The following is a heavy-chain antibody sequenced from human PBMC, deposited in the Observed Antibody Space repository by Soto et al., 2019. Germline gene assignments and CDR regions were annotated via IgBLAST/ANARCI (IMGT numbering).Heavy chain of an antibody. D-gene: IGHD2-2*01. CDR2: IYYSGST. V-gene: IGHV4-61*01. J-gene: IGHJ6*02. CDR1: GGSVSSGSYY. Sequence: QVQLQESGPGLVKPSETLSRTCTVSGGSVSSGSYYWSWIRQPPGKGLEWIGYIYYSGSTNYNPSLKSRVTISVDTSKNQFSLKLSSVTAADTAVYYCARVSGQYQLLGGMDVWGQGTTVTVSS. CDR3: ARVSGQYQLLGGMDV.